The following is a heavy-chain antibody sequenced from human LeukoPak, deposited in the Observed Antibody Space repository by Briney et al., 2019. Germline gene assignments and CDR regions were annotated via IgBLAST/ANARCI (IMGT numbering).Heavy chain of an antibody. J-gene: IGHJ6*02. D-gene: IGHD3-16*01. Sequence: GGSLRLSCAASGFTFSSYDMSWVRQAPGKGLEWVSAISGSGGSTYYADSVKGRFTISRDNSKNTLYLQMNSLGAEDTAVYYCAKPGRGTNYGMDVWGQGTTVTVSS. CDR3: AKPGRGTNYGMDV. V-gene: IGHV3-23*01. CDR1: GFTFSSYD. CDR2: ISGSGGST.